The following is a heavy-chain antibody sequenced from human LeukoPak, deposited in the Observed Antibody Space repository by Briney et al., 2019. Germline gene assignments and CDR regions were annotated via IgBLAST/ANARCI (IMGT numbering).Heavy chain of an antibody. J-gene: IGHJ4*02. V-gene: IGHV4-59*01. CDR1: GSSITGFN. CDR3: ARLDSCGADSCIDS. D-gene: IGHD2-21*01. Sequence: SETLSLTCSVSGSSITGFNWGWIRQPPGKGLEWIGYIQASGTTKHNPSLKSRVTISIDTSKAQFSLNVNSVSAADTAMYYCARLDSCGADSCIDSWGQGNLVIVSS. CDR2: IQASGTT.